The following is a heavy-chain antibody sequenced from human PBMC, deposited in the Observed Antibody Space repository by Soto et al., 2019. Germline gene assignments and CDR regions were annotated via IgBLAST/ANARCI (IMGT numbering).Heavy chain of an antibody. V-gene: IGHV3-30*18. CDR3: VKDLAHMADF. CDR2: ILYDGTKT. CDR1: KFTFNSYG. Sequence: QGQLVESGGGVVHPGTSLRLSCVASKFTFNSYGMYWVRQAPGKGLEWLAYILYDGTKTYYADSVKGRFTISRDNSKNTLYLQMASLRVEDTAVYYCVKDLAHMADFWGPGTRVAVSS. D-gene: IGHD3-16*01. J-gene: IGHJ4*02.